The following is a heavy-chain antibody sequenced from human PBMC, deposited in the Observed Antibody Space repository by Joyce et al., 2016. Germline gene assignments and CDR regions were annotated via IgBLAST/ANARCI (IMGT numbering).Heavy chain of an antibody. Sequence: EVQLVESGGGLVQPGGSLRLSCVASGFTFSGSTMHWVRQASGKGLEWVDRIRNKVNSYATAYAASVKGRFSITRDDSENTAYLQMNSLKTEDTAVYYCTSRAAAGTMNYFDYWGQGTLVTVSS. CDR3: TSRAAAGTMNYFDY. V-gene: IGHV3-73*02. CDR1: GFTFSGST. D-gene: IGHD6-13*01. CDR2: IRNKVNSYAT. J-gene: IGHJ4*02.